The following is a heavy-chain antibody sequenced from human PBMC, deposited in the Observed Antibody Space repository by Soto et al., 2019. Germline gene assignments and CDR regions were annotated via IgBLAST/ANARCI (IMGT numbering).Heavy chain of an antibody. CDR2: IYYSGST. J-gene: IGHJ3*01. CDR3: CRGNTWACSIVSCIEAFDL. D-gene: IGHD2-2*01. V-gene: IGHV4-30-4*01. Sequence: QVQLHESGPGLVEPSQTLSLTCTVSDGSISSGDYYWNWIRQPPGKGLEWIGSIYYSGSTYYSPFSNCRVAISVGTSKNQFSLKLTSVTAAYTSVYDCCRGNTWACSIVSCIEAFDLWGRGTMVAVSS. CDR1: DGSISSGDYY.